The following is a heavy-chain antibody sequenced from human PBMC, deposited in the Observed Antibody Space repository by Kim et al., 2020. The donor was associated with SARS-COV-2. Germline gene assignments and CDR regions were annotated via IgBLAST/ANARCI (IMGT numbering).Heavy chain of an antibody. Sequence: ASVKVSCKASGYTFTSYGISWVRQAPGQGLEWMGWISAYNGNTNYAQKLQGRVTMTTDTSTSTAYMELRSLRSDDTAVYYCARVVVAATHYYYGMDVWGQGTTVTVSS. V-gene: IGHV1-18*01. D-gene: IGHD2-15*01. CDR3: ARVVVAATHYYYGMDV. CDR2: ISAYNGNT. J-gene: IGHJ6*02. CDR1: GYTFTSYG.